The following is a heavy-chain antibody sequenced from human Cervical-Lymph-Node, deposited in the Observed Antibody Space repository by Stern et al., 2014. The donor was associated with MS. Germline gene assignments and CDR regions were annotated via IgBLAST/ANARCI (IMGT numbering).Heavy chain of an antibody. D-gene: IGHD3-16*02. CDR3: AKYRVFGGVIVVDY. V-gene: IGHV4-31*03. Sequence: QVQLQESGPGLVKPSQTLSLTCTVSGGSISSGGYYWSWIRQHPGKGLGWIGYIYNSGSTSYNPSLRSRVTISLDTSKSQFSLKLSSVAAADTAVYYCAKYRVFGGVIVVDYWGQGTLVTVSS. CDR1: GGSISSGGYY. CDR2: IYNSGST. J-gene: IGHJ4*02.